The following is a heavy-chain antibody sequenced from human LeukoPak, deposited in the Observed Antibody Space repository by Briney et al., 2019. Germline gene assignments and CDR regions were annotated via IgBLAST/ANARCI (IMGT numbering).Heavy chain of an antibody. CDR3: ARGRSGNGWSPTRLYMDV. J-gene: IGHJ6*03. Sequence: GGSLRLSCAASGFTFSSYGMHWVRQAPGKGLEGVAFIRYDGSNKYYADSVKGRFTISRDNSKNTLYLQMNSLRAEDTAVYYCARGRSGNGWSPTRLYMDVWGKGTTVSVSS. CDR1: GFTFSSYG. V-gene: IGHV3-30*02. CDR2: IRYDGSNK. D-gene: IGHD6-19*01.